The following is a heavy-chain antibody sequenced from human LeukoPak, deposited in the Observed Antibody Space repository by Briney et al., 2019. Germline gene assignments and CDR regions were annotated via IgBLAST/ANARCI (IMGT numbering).Heavy chain of an antibody. CDR2: INPNSGGT. V-gene: IGHV1-2*02. D-gene: IGHD4-17*01. J-gene: IGHJ4*02. Sequence: GASVKDSFKASGYTFTGYYMHGVRQAPGQGLEWMGWINPNSGGTNYAQRFQGRVTMTRDTSISTAYMDLSRLRSDDTAVYYCARADTVSFDYWGQGTLVTVSS. CDR1: GYTFTGYY. CDR3: ARADTVSFDY.